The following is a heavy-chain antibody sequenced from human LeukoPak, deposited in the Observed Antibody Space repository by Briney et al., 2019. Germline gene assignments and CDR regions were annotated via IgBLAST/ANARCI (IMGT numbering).Heavy chain of an antibody. CDR3: ARENRLCPPDHSCLKNQFDY. Sequence: SETLSLTCAVSGYSISTTSYWGWIRQSPGKGLEWIGSIHQSGSTYYNPSLRSRVTISVDTSKNQFSLKLSSVTAADTAVYYCARENRLCPPDHSCLKNQFDYWGQGTLVTVSS. CDR1: GYSISTTSY. CDR2: IHQSGST. D-gene: IGHD1-14*01. V-gene: IGHV4-38-2*02. J-gene: IGHJ4*02.